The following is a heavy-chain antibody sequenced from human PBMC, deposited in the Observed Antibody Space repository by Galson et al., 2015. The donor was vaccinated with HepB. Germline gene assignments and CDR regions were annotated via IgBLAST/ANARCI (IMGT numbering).Heavy chain of an antibody. CDR3: AKAFPEKVDGWYRQALYYFDS. Sequence: SLRLSCAASGFTFSYYAMSWVRQAPGKGLEWISAITPSGDNTYSADSMKGRFTISRDNSRNTLFLQMNSLRADDTAIYFCAKAFPEKVDGWYRQALYYFDSWGQGTRVTVSS. D-gene: IGHD6-19*01. V-gene: IGHV3-23*01. CDR1: GFTFSYYA. CDR2: ITPSGDNT. J-gene: IGHJ4*02.